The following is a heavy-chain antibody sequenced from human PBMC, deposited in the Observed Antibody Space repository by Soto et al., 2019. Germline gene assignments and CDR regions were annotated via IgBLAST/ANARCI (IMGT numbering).Heavy chain of an antibody. J-gene: IGHJ3*02. CDR1: GYTFTSYG. CDR2: ISAYNGNT. V-gene: IGHV1-18*01. CDR3: ARDKTVVIVGATTSAFDI. D-gene: IGHD1-26*01. Sequence: GASVKVSCKASGYTFTSYGISWVRQAPGQGLEWMGWISAYNGNTNYAQKLQGRVTMTTDTSTSTAYMELRSLRSDDTAVYYCARDKTVVIVGATTSAFDIWGQGTMVTVSS.